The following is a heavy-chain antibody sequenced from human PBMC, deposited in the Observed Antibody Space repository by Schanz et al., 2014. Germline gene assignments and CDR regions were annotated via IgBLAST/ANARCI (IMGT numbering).Heavy chain of an antibody. CDR1: GYSFTPFP. J-gene: IGHJ4*02. CDR3: ARDFSAYVGNYFDY. V-gene: IGHV1-3*01. CDR2: ITAYNGDT. Sequence: QVQLVQSWAEVKGPGASVKVSCKASGYSFTPFPIHWVRQAPGQRLEWMGWITAYNGDTNYALKLQGRVTMTTDTSTSTSYMELTSLRFDDTAVYYCARDFSAYVGNYFDYWGQGTLVTVSS. D-gene: IGHD5-12*01.